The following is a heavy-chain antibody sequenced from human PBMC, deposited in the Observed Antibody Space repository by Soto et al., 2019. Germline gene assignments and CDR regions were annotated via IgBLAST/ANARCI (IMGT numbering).Heavy chain of an antibody. Sequence: PSETLCLPCTVSGGSISNRDYYRGCIRQPPGKELEWIGTIYYSGTTYFNPSLKSRVTISVDTSKNQFSLKLSSVTAADTAVYYCARLVYINYVGYYFDYWGQGTLVTVSS. CDR1: GGSISNRDYY. CDR2: IYYSGTT. CDR3: ARLVYINYVGYYFDY. D-gene: IGHD4-4*01. J-gene: IGHJ4*02. V-gene: IGHV4-39*01.